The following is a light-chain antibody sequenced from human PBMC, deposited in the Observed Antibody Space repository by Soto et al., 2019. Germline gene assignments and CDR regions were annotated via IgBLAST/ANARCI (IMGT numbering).Light chain of an antibody. CDR3: ATWDDSLYAMV. Sequence: QSVLTQPPSASGTPGQRVTISCSGGSSNIGRNPVNWYLQPPGTAPKLLIYTNNQRPSGVPDRVSASKSGTSASLTTSGLQSGDEADYYCATWDDSLYAMVFGGGTKVTVL. V-gene: IGLV1-44*01. CDR2: TNN. J-gene: IGLJ2*01. CDR1: SSNIGRNP.